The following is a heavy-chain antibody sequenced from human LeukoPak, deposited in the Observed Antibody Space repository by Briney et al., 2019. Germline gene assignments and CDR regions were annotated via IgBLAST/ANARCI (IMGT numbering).Heavy chain of an antibody. CDR2: ISAFNGNT. D-gene: IGHD3-22*01. CDR3: ARGDYYDSSGYYSY. CDR1: GYTFTRYG. J-gene: IGHJ4*02. V-gene: IGHV1-18*01. Sequence: ASVKVSCKASGYTFTRYGISWVRQAPGQGLEWMGWISAFNGNTNYAQNLQGRVTMTTDTSTSTVYMEPRSLRSDDTAVYYCARGDYYDSSGYYSYWGQGTLVTVSS.